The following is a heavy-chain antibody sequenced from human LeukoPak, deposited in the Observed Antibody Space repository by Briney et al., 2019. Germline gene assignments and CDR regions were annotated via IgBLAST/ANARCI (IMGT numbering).Heavy chain of an antibody. Sequence: GGSLRLSCVGSGFTFRSHAMSWVRQAPEKGLEFVSGIYENGGTTYYADSVKGRFSISRDNSKNTLYLQMNSLRAEDTAVYYCARELSRSSGNWFDPWGQGTLVTVSS. CDR3: ARELSRSSGNWFDP. CDR1: GFTFRSHA. D-gene: IGHD6-13*01. J-gene: IGHJ5*02. V-gene: IGHV3-23*01. CDR2: IYENGGTT.